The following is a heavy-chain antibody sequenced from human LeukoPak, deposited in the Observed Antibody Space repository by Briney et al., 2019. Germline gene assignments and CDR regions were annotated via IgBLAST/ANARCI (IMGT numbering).Heavy chain of an antibody. CDR2: ISSSGSTI. CDR3: ARELPYYYDSSGYLD. Sequence: GGSLRLSCAASGFTFSSYEMNWVRQAPGKGLEWVSYISSSGSTIYYADSVKGRFTISRDDAKNSLYLQMNSLRAEDTAVYYCARELPYYYDSSGYLDWGQGTLVTVSS. J-gene: IGHJ4*02. D-gene: IGHD3-22*01. CDR1: GFTFSSYE. V-gene: IGHV3-48*03.